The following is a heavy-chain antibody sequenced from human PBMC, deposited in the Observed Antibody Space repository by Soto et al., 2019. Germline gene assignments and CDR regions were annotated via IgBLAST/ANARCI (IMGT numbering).Heavy chain of an antibody. D-gene: IGHD2-21*02. CDR2: IIPIFGTA. J-gene: IGHJ3*02. V-gene: IGHV1-69*13. CDR3: ARDPPLAYCGGDCYPGRGAFDI. CDR1: GGTFSSYA. Sequence: SVKVSCKASGGTFSSYAISWVRQAPGQGLEWMGGIIPIFGTANYAQKFQGRVTITADESTRTAYMELSSLRSEDTAVYYCARDPPLAYCGGDCYPGRGAFDIWG.